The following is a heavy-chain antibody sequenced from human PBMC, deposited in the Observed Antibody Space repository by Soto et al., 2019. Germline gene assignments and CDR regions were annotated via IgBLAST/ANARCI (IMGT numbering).Heavy chain of an antibody. V-gene: IGHV1-18*01. CDR2: ISGYNGNI. D-gene: IGHD5-12*01. Sequence: ASVKVSCKASGYSFTSYGVSWMRQAPGQGLEWMGWISGYNGNIRYAPRFQGRVTLTTDTSTSTAYLELRSLRSDDTAVYLCAKDEVATILDDWGQGTLVTVSS. J-gene: IGHJ4*02. CDR3: AKDEVATILDD. CDR1: GYSFTSYG.